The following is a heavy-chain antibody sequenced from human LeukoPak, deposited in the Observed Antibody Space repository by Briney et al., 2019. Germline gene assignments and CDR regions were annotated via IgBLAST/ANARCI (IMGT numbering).Heavy chain of an antibody. J-gene: IGHJ4*02. CDR2: ISSSSSTI. CDR3: ARVYSGYDYSFDY. Sequence: GGSLRLSCAASGFTFSSYSMNWVRQAPGKGLEWVSYISSSSSTIYYADSVKGRFTISRDNAKNSLYLQMSSLRAEDTAVYYCARVYSGYDYSFDYWGQGTLVTVSS. V-gene: IGHV3-48*04. CDR1: GFTFSSYS. D-gene: IGHD5-12*01.